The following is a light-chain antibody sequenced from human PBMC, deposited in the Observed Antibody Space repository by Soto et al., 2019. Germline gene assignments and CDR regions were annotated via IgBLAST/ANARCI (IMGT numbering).Light chain of an antibody. CDR2: KAS. V-gene: IGKV1-5*03. CDR1: QSISVW. CDR3: QQSYSTSWT. Sequence: DIQMTQSPSTLSASVGDRVTITCRASQSISVWLAWYQQKAGKAPNLLIYKASRLESGVPSRFSGSGSETEFTLTISGLQPGDSATYYCQQSYSTSWTFGQGTKLDIK. J-gene: IGKJ1*01.